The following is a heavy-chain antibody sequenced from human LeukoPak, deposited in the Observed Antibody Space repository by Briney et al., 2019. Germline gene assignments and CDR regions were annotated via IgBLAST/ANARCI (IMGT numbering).Heavy chain of an antibody. J-gene: IGHJ3*02. V-gene: IGHV3-64*01. CDR2: ISSDGGSP. CDR3: ARVKDPLRPKLPYI. D-gene: IGHD2-15*01. Sequence: GGSLRLSCAASGFTFSSYAMHWVRQAPGKGLEYVSGISSDGGSPFHVNSVKGRFTTSRDNSKDTLYLQMGSLRAEDMAVYYCARVKDPLRPKLPYIWGQGTMVTVSS. CDR1: GFTFSSYA.